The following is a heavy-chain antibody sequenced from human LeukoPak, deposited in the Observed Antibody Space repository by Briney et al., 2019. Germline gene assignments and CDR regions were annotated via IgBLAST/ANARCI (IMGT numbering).Heavy chain of an antibody. V-gene: IGHV1-3*03. J-gene: IGHJ4*02. Sequence: ASVKVSCKASGYTFTSYAMHWVRQAPGQRLEWMGWINAGNGNTKYSQEFQGRVTITRDTSASTAYMELSSLRSEDMAVYYCARALGSGVSCYYDYWGQGTLVTVPS. CDR2: INAGNGNT. CDR3: ARALGSGVSCYYDY. CDR1: GYTFTSYA. D-gene: IGHD2-15*01.